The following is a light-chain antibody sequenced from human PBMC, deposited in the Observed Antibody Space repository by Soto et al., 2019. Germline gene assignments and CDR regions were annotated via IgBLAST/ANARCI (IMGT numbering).Light chain of an antibody. CDR3: QQYGRSGT. J-gene: IGKJ1*01. CDR2: GAS. V-gene: IGKV3-20*01. Sequence: EIVLTQSPGTLSLSPGERATLSCSASQSVTSSYLAWYQQKLGQTPRLLIYGASSRATGIPSRFSGSGSGTDFTLTISRLEPEDFAVYYCQQYGRSGTFGQGTKVEIK. CDR1: QSVTSSY.